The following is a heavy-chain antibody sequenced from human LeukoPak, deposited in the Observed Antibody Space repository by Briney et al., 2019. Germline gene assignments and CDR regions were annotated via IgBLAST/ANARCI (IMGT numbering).Heavy chain of an antibody. Sequence: ASVKVSCKASGYTFTGYYMHWVRQAPGQGLEWMGWINPNSGGTNYAQKFQGRVTMTRDTSISTAYMELSRLRSDDTAVYYCARAADQIFHILAGYDFQHWGQGTLVTVSS. CDR2: INPNSGGT. CDR3: ARAADQIFHILAGYDFQH. CDR1: GYTFTGYY. D-gene: IGHD3-9*01. V-gene: IGHV1-2*02. J-gene: IGHJ1*01.